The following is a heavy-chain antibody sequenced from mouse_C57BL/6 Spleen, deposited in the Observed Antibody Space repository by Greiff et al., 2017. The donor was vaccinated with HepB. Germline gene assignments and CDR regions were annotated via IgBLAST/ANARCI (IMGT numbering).Heavy chain of an antibody. Sequence: LVESGAELVRPGASVKLSCKASGYTFTDYYINWVKQRPGQGLEWIARIYPGSGNTYYNEKFKGKATLTAEKSSSTAYMQLSSLTSEDSAVYFCARYDGWYFDVWGTGTTVTVSS. CDR1: GYTFTDYY. D-gene: IGHD2-12*01. CDR3: ARYDGWYFDV. CDR2: IYPGSGNT. J-gene: IGHJ1*03. V-gene: IGHV1-76*01.